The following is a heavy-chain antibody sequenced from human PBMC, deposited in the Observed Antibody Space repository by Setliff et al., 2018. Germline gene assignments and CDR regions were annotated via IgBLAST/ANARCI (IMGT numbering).Heavy chain of an antibody. CDR2: IRFDGSNK. D-gene: IGHD6-13*01. CDR3: ARDRHVLSSTWDIYSFDY. Sequence: GGSLRLSCTASGFTFNKHWMTWVRQAPGKGLEWVAFIRFDGSNKYYADSVKGRFTISRDNSKNTLYVQMNNLRAEDTAVYYCARDRHVLSSTWDIYSFDYWGQGTLVTVSS. V-gene: IGHV3-30*02. CDR1: GFTFNKHW. J-gene: IGHJ4*02.